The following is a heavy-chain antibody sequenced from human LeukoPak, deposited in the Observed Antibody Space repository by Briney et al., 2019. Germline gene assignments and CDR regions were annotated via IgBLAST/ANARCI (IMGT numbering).Heavy chain of an antibody. CDR2: ISSSSSYI. V-gene: IGHV3-21*01. J-gene: IGHJ6*04. Sequence: GGSLRLSCAASGFTFSSYWMHWVRQAPGKGLVWVSSISSSSSYIYYADSVKGRFTISRDNAKNSLYLQMNSLRAEDTAVYYCAELGITMIGGVWGKGTTVTISS. CDR3: AELGITMIGGV. D-gene: IGHD3-10*02. CDR1: GFTFSSYW.